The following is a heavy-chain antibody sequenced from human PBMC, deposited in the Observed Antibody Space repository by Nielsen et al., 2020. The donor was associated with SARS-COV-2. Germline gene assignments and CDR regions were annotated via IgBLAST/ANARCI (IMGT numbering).Heavy chain of an antibody. Sequence: VRQMPGKGLEWMGIIYPGDSDTRYSPSFQGQVTISADKSISTAYLQWSSLKASDTAMYYCATNRYYDFWSGYREYYFDYWGQGTLVTAPQ. CDR2: IYPGDSDT. J-gene: IGHJ4*02. D-gene: IGHD3-3*01. CDR3: ATNRYYDFWSGYREYYFDY. V-gene: IGHV5-51*01.